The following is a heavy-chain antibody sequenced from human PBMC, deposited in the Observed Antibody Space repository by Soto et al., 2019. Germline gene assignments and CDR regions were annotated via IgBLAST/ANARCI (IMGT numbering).Heavy chain of an antibody. J-gene: IGHJ4*02. Sequence: EVQLVESGGGLVQPGGSLRLSCAASGFTVSSVYMPWVRQAPGKGLEWVSVLTSGGSTYYADSVRGRFTISRDNSKNTLYLQMNSLRAEDTAVYYCARDILGGAYDFWHGGQGTLVTVSS. CDR2: LTSGGST. CDR3: ARDILGGAYDFWH. V-gene: IGHV3-66*01. D-gene: IGHD3-3*01. CDR1: GFTVSSVY.